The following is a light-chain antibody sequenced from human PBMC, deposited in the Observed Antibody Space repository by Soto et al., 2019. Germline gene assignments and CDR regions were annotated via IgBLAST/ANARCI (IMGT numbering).Light chain of an antibody. Sequence: QSALTQPPSASGTPGQRVTISCSGSSSNIGSNYVYWYQQLPGTAPKLLIYSNSQRPSGVPDRFSGSKSDTSASLAISGLRSEDEADYYCAAWDDSLSGPVVFGGGTKLTVL. CDR2: SNS. J-gene: IGLJ3*02. CDR1: SSNIGSNY. V-gene: IGLV1-47*02. CDR3: AAWDDSLSGPVV.